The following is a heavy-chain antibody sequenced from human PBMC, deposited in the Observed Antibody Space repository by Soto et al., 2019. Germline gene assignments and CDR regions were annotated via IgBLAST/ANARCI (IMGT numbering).Heavy chain of an antibody. CDR3: ARAVGVATVSCDY. CDR2: INAGNGNT. J-gene: IGHJ4*02. V-gene: IGHV1-3*01. D-gene: IGHD5-12*01. Sequence: ASVKVSCKASGYTFTSYAMHWVRQAPGQRLEWMGWINAGNGNTKYSQKFQGRVTITRDTSASTAYMELSSLRSEDTAVYYCARAVGVATVSCDYWXQGTLGTVS. CDR1: GYTFTSYA.